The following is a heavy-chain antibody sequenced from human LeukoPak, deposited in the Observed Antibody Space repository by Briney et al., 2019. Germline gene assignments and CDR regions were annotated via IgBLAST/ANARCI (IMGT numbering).Heavy chain of an antibody. J-gene: IGHJ4*02. Sequence: PSETLSLTCTVSGGSIYSSSYYWGWIRQPPGKGLEWIGSIYYSGSTYSNPSLKSRVTISVDTSKNQFSLKLSSVTAADTAVYYCARPGGVGATTRFDYWGQGTLVTVSS. CDR1: GGSIYSSSYY. CDR3: ARPGGVGATTRFDY. CDR2: IYYSGST. D-gene: IGHD1-26*01. V-gene: IGHV4-39*01.